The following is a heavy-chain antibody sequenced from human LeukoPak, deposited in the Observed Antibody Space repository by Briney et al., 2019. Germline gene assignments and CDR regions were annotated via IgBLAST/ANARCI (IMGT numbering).Heavy chain of an antibody. CDR2: INPKSGGT. V-gene: IGHV1-2*02. D-gene: IGHD3-22*01. J-gene: IGHJ4*02. CDR3: ARHYDSSGYSSPNFDY. Sequence: ASVTVSCKASGYTFTGYYMHWVRQAPGQGLEWMGWINPKSGGTNYAQKFQGRVTMTRDTSISTAYMELSRLRSDDTAVYYCARHYDSSGYSSPNFDYWGQGTLVTVSS. CDR1: GYTFTGYY.